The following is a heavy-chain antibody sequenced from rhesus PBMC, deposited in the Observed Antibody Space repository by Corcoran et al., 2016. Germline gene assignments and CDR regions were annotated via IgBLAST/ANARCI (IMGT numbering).Heavy chain of an antibody. V-gene: IGHV4S19*01. CDR3: ARARTAAAGFDY. CDR1: GGSISRDNC. D-gene: IGHD6-31*01. Sequence: VHLQESGPGRVKPSETRSLTGACSGGSISRDNCWRWLPQPPGKGLEWSGGVSINHDKTDSNPSLKNRVTISKDTSKNQFSLKLTSVTAADTAVYYCARARTAAAGFDYWGQGVLVTVSS. CDR2: VSINHDKT. J-gene: IGHJ4*01.